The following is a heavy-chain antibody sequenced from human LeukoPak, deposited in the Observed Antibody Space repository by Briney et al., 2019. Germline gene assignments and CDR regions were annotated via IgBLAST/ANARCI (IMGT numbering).Heavy chain of an antibody. CDR2: INPNSGGT. CDR1: GYTFTGYY. D-gene: IGHD2-15*01. J-gene: IGHJ4*02. V-gene: IGHV1-2*02. CDR3: ARDPFGGARGGVDY. Sequence: GASVKVSCKASGYTFTGYYMHWVRQAPGQGLEWMGWINPNSGGTNYAQKFQGRVTMARDTSTSTVYMELSSLRSEDTAVYYCARDPFGGARGGVDYWGQGTLVTVSS.